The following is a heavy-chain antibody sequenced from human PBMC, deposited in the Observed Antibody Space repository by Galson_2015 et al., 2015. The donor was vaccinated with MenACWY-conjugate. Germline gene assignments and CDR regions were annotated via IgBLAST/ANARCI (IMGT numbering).Heavy chain of an antibody. CDR1: GFTFSSYW. Sequence: SLRLSCAASGFTFSSYWMTWVRQAPGKGLEWVANIKQDGSAKHYVDSVKGRFAISRDNAKHTLYLQVSGLRIDDTAVYYCARDGITAAGDDYYGMDVWGQGTAVSVSS. V-gene: IGHV3-7*03. CDR2: IKQDGSAK. CDR3: ARDGITAAGDDYYGMDV. D-gene: IGHD6-13*01. J-gene: IGHJ6*02.